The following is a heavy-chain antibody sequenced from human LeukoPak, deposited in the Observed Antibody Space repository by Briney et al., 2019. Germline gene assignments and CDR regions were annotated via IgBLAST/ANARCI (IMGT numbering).Heavy chain of an antibody. J-gene: IGHJ5*02. D-gene: IGHD5-18*01. CDR3: ARGPTLPTWIQLWGVRWFDP. CDR1: GGSISTYY. CDR2: IHASGPT. V-gene: IGHV4-59*13. Sequence: SETLSLTCTVSGGSISTYYWSWIRRPPGKGLEWIAYIHASGPTNYNPSLKSRVTISVDTSKNQFSLKLSSVTAADTAVYYCARGPTLPTWIQLWGVRWFDPWGQGTLVTVSS.